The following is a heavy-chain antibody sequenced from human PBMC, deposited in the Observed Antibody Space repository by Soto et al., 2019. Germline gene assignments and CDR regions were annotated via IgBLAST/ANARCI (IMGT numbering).Heavy chain of an antibody. D-gene: IGHD3-10*01. CDR1: GFTVSSNY. J-gene: IGHJ6*03. Sequence: PGGSLRLSCAASGFTVSSNYMSWVRQAPGKGLEWVSVIYSGGSTYYADSVKGRFTISRDNSKNTLYLQMNSLRAEDTAVYYCARGGGSGSHGYYYYMDVWGKGTTVTVSS. V-gene: IGHV3-66*01. CDR2: IYSGGST. CDR3: ARGGGSGSHGYYYYMDV.